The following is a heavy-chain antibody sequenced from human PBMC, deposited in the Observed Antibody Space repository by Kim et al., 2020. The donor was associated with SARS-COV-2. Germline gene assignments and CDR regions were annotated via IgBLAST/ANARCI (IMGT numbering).Heavy chain of an antibody. J-gene: IGHJ2*01. CDR2: ISASGDRT. CDR1: GFIFSNYA. CDR3: AKYVVVAGTRYFDL. Sequence: GGSLRRSCAASGFIFSNYAMNWVRLAPGKGLEWVSAISASGDRTYYADSEKGRFTISRDNSNLYLQMNSLRAEDTAIYYCAKYVVVAGTRYFDLWGRGTL. V-gene: IGHV3-23*01. D-gene: IGHD2-15*01.